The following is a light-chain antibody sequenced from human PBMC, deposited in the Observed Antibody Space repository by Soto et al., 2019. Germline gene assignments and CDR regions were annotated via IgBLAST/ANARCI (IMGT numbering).Light chain of an antibody. CDR3: QHYGSSPT. CDR1: QSVSSYS. V-gene: IGKV3-20*01. CDR2: RAS. J-gene: IGKJ5*01. Sequence: IVLTQSPLTLSLSPGERATLSCRASQSVSSYSLAWYQQKRGQAPRVLIYRASNRATGIPDRFSGSGSGTDFTLTISRLEPEDCAVYYCQHYGSSPTFGQGTRLEIK.